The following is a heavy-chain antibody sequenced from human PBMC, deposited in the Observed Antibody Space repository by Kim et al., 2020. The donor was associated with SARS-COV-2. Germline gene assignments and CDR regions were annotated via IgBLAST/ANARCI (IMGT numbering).Heavy chain of an antibody. CDR3: AKEGGGGAWSSFDY. J-gene: IGHJ4*02. Sequence: YADPVKGRFTLSRDSYKNRLYLQMDSLRTEDTAVYYCAKEGGGGAWSSFDYWGQGTLVPVSS. D-gene: IGHD2-15*01. V-gene: IGHV3-30*02.